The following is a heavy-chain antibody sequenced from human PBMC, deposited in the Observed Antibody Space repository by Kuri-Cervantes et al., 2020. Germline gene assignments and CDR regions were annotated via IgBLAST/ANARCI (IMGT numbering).Heavy chain of an antibody. CDR1: GFNFSSYG. D-gene: IGHD2-8*01. CDR2: ISYDGSNK. V-gene: IGHV3-30*03. J-gene: IGHJ5*02. Sequence: GGSLRLSCAASGFNFSSYGMHWVRQAPGKGLEWVAVISYDGSNKYYADPVKGRFTISRDNSKNTLYLQMKSLRAEDTAVYYCASSERVLSNWYDPWGQGTLVTVSS. CDR3: ASSERVLSNWYDP.